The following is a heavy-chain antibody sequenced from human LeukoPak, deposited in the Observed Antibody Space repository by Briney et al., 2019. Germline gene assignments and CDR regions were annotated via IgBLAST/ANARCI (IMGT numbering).Heavy chain of an antibody. CDR1: GFTFNTYA. CDR2: ISGSGSYT. D-gene: IGHD2-2*01. V-gene: IGHV3-23*01. J-gene: IGHJ4*02. CDR3: AKGYCTTTSCYRFDY. Sequence: GGSLRLSCAASGFTFNTYAMTWVRQAPGKGLEWVSAISGSGSYTYYADSVKGRFTISRDNSENTLYLQMNSLRAEDTAVYYCAKGYCTTTSCYRFDYWGQGTLVTVSS.